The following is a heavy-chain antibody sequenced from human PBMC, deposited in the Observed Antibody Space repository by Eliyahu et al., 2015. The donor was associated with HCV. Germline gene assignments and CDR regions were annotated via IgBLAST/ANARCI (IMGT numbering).Heavy chain of an antibody. CDR1: GFTFXKAW. CDR3: TTGAPGGFDYYLDV. CDR2: IKSKTDGGTT. V-gene: IGHV3-15*01. J-gene: IGHJ6*03. Sequence: EVQLVESGGGLVKPGGSLXXSCAAXGFTFXKAWMSWVRQAPRKGXEWIGRIKSKTDGGTTDYAAPVKGRFTISRDDSKSTLYLQMNSLKTEDTAVYYCTTGAPGGFDYYLDVWGQGTTVTVSS. D-gene: IGHD3-10*01.